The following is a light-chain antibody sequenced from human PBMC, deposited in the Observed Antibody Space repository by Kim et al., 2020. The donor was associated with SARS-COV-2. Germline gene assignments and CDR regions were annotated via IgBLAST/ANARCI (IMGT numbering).Light chain of an antibody. V-gene: IGLV7-46*01. CDR1: TGAVTSGHF. CDR3: LLYYSDVRV. J-gene: IGLJ2*01. CDR2: DIT. Sequence: QAVVTQEPSLTVSPGGTVTLTCGSSTGAVTSGHFPYWFQHKPGQAPSTLIYDITQRHSWTPARFSGSLLGDKAALTLSGAQPEDEADYYCLLYYSDVRVFGGGTQLTVL.